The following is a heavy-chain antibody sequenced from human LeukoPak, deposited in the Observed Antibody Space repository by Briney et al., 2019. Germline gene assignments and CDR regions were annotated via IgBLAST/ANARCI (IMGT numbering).Heavy chain of an antibody. CDR1: GGSISSYY. J-gene: IGHJ4*02. CDR2: IYTSGST. V-gene: IGHV4-4*07. Sequence: TSETLSLTCTVSGGSISSYYWSWIRQPAGKGLEWIGRIYTSGSTNYNPSLKSRVTLSVDTSKNQFSLRLSSVTAADTAVYYCARGSRGVKPQYYFDYWGQGTLVTVSS. D-gene: IGHD3-10*01. CDR3: ARGSRGVKPQYYFDY.